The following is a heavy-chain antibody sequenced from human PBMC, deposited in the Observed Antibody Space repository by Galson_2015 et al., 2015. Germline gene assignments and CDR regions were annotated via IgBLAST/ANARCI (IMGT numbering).Heavy chain of an antibody. CDR3: ARGYCSGGNYFLSDY. CDR2: ISSSSSNI. CDR1: GFTFSSYR. Sequence: SLRLSCAASGFTFSSYRMNWVRQAPGKGLEWVSSISSSSSNIYYADSVKGRFTISRDNGKNSLYLQMKSLRDEDTAVYYCARGYCSGGNYFLSDYWGQGTLVTVSS. V-gene: IGHV3-48*02. J-gene: IGHJ4*02. D-gene: IGHD2-15*01.